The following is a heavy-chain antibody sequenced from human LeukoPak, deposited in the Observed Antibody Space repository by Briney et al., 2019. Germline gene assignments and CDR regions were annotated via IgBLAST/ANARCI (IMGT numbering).Heavy chain of an antibody. Sequence: SGESLKISCKGSGYSFTFYWIGWVRQMPGKGLEWMGIIYPGDSDTRYSPSFQGQVTISADKSISTAYLQWSSLKASDTAMYYCARHYNGFNSGYENWGQGTLVTVSS. CDR1: GYSFTFYW. J-gene: IGHJ4*02. D-gene: IGHD5-12*01. CDR3: ARHYNGFNSGYEN. CDR2: IYPGDSDT. V-gene: IGHV5-51*01.